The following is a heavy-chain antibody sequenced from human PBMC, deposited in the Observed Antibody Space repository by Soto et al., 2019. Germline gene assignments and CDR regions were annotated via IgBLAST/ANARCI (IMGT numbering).Heavy chain of an antibody. J-gene: IGHJ5*01. CDR3: ARVSGTCTSCYWQGWFDS. CDR2: IYHSGST. CDR1: GASISSGDYY. D-gene: IGHD2-15*01. Sequence: PSETLSLTCTVSGASISSGDYYWSWIRQPPGEGLEWIGFIYHSGSTYYNPSLKSRAIISVDTSKNQFSLLLASVTAADTAAYYCARVSGTCTSCYWQGWFDSWGQGTLVTVSS. V-gene: IGHV4-30-4*01.